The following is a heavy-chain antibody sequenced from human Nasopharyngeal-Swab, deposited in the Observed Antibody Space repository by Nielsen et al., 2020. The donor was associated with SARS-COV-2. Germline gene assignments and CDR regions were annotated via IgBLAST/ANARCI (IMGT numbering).Heavy chain of an antibody. CDR3: ARGDVVVPAAIYYYYYGMDV. J-gene: IGHJ6*02. V-gene: IGHV4-34*01. D-gene: IGHD2-2*01. CDR2: INHSGST. CDR1: GGSFSGYD. Sequence: GSLRLSCAVYGGSFSGYDWSWIRQPPGKGLEWIGEINHSGSTNYNPSLKSRVTISVDTSKNQFSLKLSSVTAADTAVYYCARGDVVVPAAIYYYYYGMDVWGQGTTVTVSS.